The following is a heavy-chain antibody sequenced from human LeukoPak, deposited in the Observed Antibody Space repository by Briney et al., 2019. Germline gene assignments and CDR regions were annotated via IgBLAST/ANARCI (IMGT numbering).Heavy chain of an antibody. V-gene: IGHV3-53*01. D-gene: IGHD4-17*01. CDR3: IVFGDSNH. CDR2: IHTSGDT. Sequence: PGGSLRLSCAASGLTGSHNYVSWVRQAPGKGLEWVSAIHTSGDTCYADSVKGRFTISRDTSKNKLYLQINSLRVEDTAVYYCIVFGDSNHWGQGTLVTVSS. J-gene: IGHJ5*02. CDR1: GLTGSHNY.